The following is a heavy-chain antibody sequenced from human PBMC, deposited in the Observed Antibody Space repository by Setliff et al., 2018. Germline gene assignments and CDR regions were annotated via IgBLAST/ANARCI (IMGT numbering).Heavy chain of an antibody. CDR2: INPHGSEK. Sequence: GGSLRLSCAASGLSYTNDWVSWVRQAPGKGLEWLASINPHGSEKYYADSVKGRFTISRDNAKNSLSLQMNNLRTEDTAVYYCFGAGTCSYWGQGTLVTVSS. V-gene: IGHV3-7*01. CDR3: FGAGTCSY. D-gene: IGHD3-10*01. CDR1: GLSYTNDW. J-gene: IGHJ4*02.